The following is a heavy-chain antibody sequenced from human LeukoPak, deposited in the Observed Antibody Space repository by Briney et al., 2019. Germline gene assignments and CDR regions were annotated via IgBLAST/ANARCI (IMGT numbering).Heavy chain of an antibody. J-gene: IGHJ4*02. Sequence: GGSLRLSCAASGFTFSSYWMHWVRQAPGKGLVWVSRINSDGNSITYADSVKGRFTISRDNAKNTLYLQMNSLRAGDTAVYYCAREVLRGASCQDYWGQGTLVTVSS. V-gene: IGHV3-74*03. D-gene: IGHD2-15*01. CDR2: INSDGNSI. CDR3: AREVLRGASCQDY. CDR1: GFTFSSYW.